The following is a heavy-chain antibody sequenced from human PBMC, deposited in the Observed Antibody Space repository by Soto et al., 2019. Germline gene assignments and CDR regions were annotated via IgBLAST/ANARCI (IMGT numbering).Heavy chain of an antibody. Sequence: EVQLLESGGGLVQPGGSLRLSCVASGCPFSNYYMDWVRQAPGKGLEWVAVISGSEDNIHYADSVKGRFTISRENSMNTLYLQMNSLRADDTAIYYCAKDLHWFAMDVWGQGTTVTVSS. J-gene: IGHJ6*02. CDR3: AKDLHWFAMDV. CDR1: GCPFSNYY. V-gene: IGHV3-23*01. D-gene: IGHD3-10*01. CDR2: ISGSEDNI.